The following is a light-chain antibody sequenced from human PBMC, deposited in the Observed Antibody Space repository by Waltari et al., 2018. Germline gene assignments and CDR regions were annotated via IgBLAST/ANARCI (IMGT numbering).Light chain of an antibody. CDR1: ALPRQY. J-gene: IGLJ2*01. Sequence: SYELTQPPSVPVSPGPTARIPCSGDALPRQYSFWYQQRSGQAPVLVIYKDTERPSGIPERFSGSSSGTRVTLTISGVQAQDEADYYCQSTDNSGTYVVFGGGTKLTVL. CDR2: KDT. CDR3: QSTDNSGTYVV. V-gene: IGLV3-25*03.